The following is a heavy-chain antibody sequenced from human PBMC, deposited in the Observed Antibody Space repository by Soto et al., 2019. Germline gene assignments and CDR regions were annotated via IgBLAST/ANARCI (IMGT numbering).Heavy chain of an antibody. D-gene: IGHD2-2*01. CDR2: IYYSGDT. CDR3: ARVPDR. J-gene: IGHJ5*02. Sequence: SETLSLTCTVSGDSIISGDYYWSWIRQTPGKGLGWIGYIYYSGDTNYNPSLKSRVTISVDRSKNQFSLKLSSVTAADTAVYYCARVPDRWGQGTLVTVSS. CDR1: GDSIISGDYY. V-gene: IGHV4-30-4*01.